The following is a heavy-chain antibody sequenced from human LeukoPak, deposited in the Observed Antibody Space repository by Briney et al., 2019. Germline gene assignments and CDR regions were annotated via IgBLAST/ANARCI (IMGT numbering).Heavy chain of an antibody. CDR3: ARLNRYCSSTSCSDY. CDR2: IYYSGST. CDR1: GGSISSYY. D-gene: IGHD2-2*01. Sequence: SETLSLICTVSGGSISSYYWSWIRQPPGKGLEWIGYIYYSGSTNYNPSLKSRVTISVHTSKSQFSLKLSSVTAADTAVYYCARLNRYCSSTSCSDYWGQGTLVTVSS. V-gene: IGHV4-59*08. J-gene: IGHJ4*02.